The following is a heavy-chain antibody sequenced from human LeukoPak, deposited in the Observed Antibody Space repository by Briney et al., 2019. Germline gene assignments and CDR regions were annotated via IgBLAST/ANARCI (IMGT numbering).Heavy chain of an antibody. J-gene: IGHJ6*03. CDR3: ARETYSSNWSREPLYYYYMDV. Sequence: SETLSLTCTVSGGSISSYYWSWIRQPPGKGLEWIGYIYYSGSTNYNPSLKSRVTISVDTSKNQFSLKLSSVTAADTAVYYCARETYSSNWSREPLYYYYMDVWGKGTTVTVSS. D-gene: IGHD6-13*01. V-gene: IGHV4-59*12. CDR2: IYYSGST. CDR1: GGSISSYY.